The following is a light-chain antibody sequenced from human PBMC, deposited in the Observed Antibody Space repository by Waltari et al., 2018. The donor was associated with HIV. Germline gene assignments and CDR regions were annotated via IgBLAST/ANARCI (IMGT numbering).Light chain of an antibody. CDR2: WAS. CDR3: QQYYDTFHS. V-gene: IGKV4-1*01. J-gene: IGKJ2*03. Sequence: DIVMTQSPDSLAVSLGERASINCKSSQTVLYNSNNKNYLAWYQQKPGQPPKLLFYWASTRQSGVPDRFSGSGSGTEFTLTISSLQAEDVAVYYCQQYYDTFHSFGQGTKLEIK. CDR1: QTVLYNSNNKNY.